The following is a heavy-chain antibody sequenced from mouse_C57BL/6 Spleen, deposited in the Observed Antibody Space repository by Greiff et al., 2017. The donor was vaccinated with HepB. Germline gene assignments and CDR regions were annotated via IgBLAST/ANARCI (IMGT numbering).Heavy chain of an antibody. V-gene: IGHV1-85*01. D-gene: IGHD2-5*01. J-gene: IGHJ2*01. CDR2: IYPRDGST. Sequence: VHLVESGPELVKPGASVKLSCKASGYTFTSYDINWVKQRPGQGLEWIGWIYPRDGSTKYNEKFKGKATLTVDTSSSTAYMELHSLTSEDSAVYFCARDYYSNYDYFDYWGQGTTLTVSS. CDR1: GYTFTSYD. CDR3: ARDYYSNYDYFDY.